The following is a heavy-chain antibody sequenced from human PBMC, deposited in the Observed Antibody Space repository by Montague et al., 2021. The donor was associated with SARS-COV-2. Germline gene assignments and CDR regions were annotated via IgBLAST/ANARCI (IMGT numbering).Heavy chain of an antibody. D-gene: IGHD2-2*01. Sequence: TLSLTCTVSGVSICSGGYYWSWIRQHPGKGLEWFGYIYYSGSTYSNLSLKSRVTISVDTSKNQLSLKLSSVTAADTAVYYCATESLGYCSSTSCYGPHYGMDVWGQGTTVTVSS. CDR1: GVSICSGGYY. CDR2: IYYSGST. CDR3: ATESLGYCSSTSCYGPHYGMDV. V-gene: IGHV4-31*03. J-gene: IGHJ6*02.